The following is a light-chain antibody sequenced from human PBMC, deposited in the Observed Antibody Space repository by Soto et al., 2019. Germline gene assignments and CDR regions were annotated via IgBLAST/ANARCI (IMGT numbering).Light chain of an antibody. J-gene: IGLJ3*02. V-gene: IGLV4-69*01. Sequence: QLVLTQSPSASASLGASVKLTCTLSSGHSSYAIAWHQQQPEKGPRYLMKLNSDGSHSKGAGIPDRFSGSSSGAERYLTISSLQSEDEADYYCQTWGTGLHWVFGGGTKVTVL. CDR2: LNSDGSH. CDR1: SGHSSYA. CDR3: QTWGTGLHWV.